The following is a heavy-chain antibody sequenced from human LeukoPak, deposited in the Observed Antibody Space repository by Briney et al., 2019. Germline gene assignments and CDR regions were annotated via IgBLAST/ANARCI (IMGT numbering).Heavy chain of an antibody. CDR2: ISPYNGNT. Sequence: ASVKVSCKASGYTFNTYGITWVRQAPGQGLEWMGWISPYNGNTNYAQKFQGRITLTTDTSTSTAYMELRSLRSDDTAVYYCARGPHERSGYPDDWGQGTLVTVSS. D-gene: IGHD3-22*01. V-gene: IGHV1-18*01. J-gene: IGHJ4*02. CDR3: ARGPHERSGYPDD. CDR1: GYTFNTYG.